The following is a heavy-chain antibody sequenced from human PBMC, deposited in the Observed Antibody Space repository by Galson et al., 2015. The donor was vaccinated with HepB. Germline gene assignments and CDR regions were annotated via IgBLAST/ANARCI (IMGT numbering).Heavy chain of an antibody. CDR3: ARGAGVPAAIVYYYYYYYMDV. V-gene: IGHV4-61*01. Sequence: SETLSLTCTVSGGSVSSGSYYWSWIRQPPGKGLEWIGYIYYSGSTNYNPSLKSRVTISVDTSKNQFSLKLSSVTAADTAVYYCARGAGVPAAIVYYYYYYYMDVWGKGTTVTVSS. CDR1: GGSVSSGSYY. D-gene: IGHD2-2*01. J-gene: IGHJ6*03. CDR2: IYYSGST.